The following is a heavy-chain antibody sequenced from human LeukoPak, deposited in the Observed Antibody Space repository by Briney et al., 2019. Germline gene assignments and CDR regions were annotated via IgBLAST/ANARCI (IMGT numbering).Heavy chain of an antibody. CDR3: ATDVVGATTCFDL. CDR2: TTPNSVGT. J-gene: IGHJ5*02. CDR1: AYTFTGTY. V-gene: IGHV1-2*02. D-gene: IGHD1-26*01. Sequence: ASAKVFCKTSAYTFTGTYMHCLLHAPGQGVEWMRWTTPNSVGTNAAQKFQGRVTITTAPTISTAYTEQSRLRYDDTAVSYWATDVVGATTCFDLWGQGTLVTVSS.